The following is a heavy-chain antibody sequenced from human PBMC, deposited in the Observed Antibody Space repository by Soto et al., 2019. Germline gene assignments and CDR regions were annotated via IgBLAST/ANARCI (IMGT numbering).Heavy chain of an antibody. CDR1: GFTVSNNY. D-gene: IGHD6-25*01. CDR2: IYSGGYT. CDR3: AAQRGGGGY. V-gene: IGHV3-53*01. Sequence: EVQLVESGGGLIQPGGSLRLSCAVSGFTVSNNYMSWVRQAPGKGLEGVSVIYSGGYTAYGDSVKGRFTISRDNSKNTLFFKKNSRRAGDAAVFSWAAQRGGGGYWGQGTLVTVSS. J-gene: IGHJ4*02.